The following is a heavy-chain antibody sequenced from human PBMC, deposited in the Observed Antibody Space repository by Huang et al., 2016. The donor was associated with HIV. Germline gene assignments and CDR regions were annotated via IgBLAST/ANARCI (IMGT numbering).Heavy chain of an antibody. CDR3: LPAGHVSHYYYMDV. CDR1: GFSFTGYD. V-gene: IGHV3-30*03. Sequence: QGQLVESGGGVVQPGRSLRLSCAASGFSFTGYDMQWVRQVQVKGLDWVSFVSNDGKEKYYADSVKGRFTISRDNFKNTLYLQMNSLRTGDTAVYFCLPAGHVSHYYYMDVWGKGTTVIVSS. CDR2: VSNDGKEK. J-gene: IGHJ6*03.